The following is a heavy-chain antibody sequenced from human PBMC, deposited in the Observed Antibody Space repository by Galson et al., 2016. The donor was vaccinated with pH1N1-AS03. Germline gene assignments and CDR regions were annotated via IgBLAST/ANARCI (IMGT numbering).Heavy chain of an antibody. CDR1: GGTFSGHA. D-gene: IGHD3-16*02. V-gene: IGHV1-69*13. CDR3: ASKIGYPYYFDN. J-gene: IGHJ4*02. CDR2: IMAVFRPT. Sequence: SVKVSCKASGGTFSGHAINWMRQAPGHGLEWMGGIMAVFRPTKYAQNFQDRVTITADESTSTVYMELSSLRSDDTAVYFCASKIGYPYYFDNWGQGTLVTVSS.